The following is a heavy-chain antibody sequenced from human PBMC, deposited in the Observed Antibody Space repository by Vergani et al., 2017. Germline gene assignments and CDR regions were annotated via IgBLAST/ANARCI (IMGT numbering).Heavy chain of an antibody. CDR2: IYYSGST. Sequence: QVQLQESGPGLVKPSETLSLTCTVSGGSVSSGSYYWSWIRQPPGKGLEWIGYIYYSGSTNYNPSLKSRVTISVDTSKNQFSLKLSSVTAADTAVYYCARVRGSRIQLWLLDYWGQGTLVTVSS. CDR3: ARVRGSRIQLWLLDY. D-gene: IGHD5-18*01. V-gene: IGHV4-61*01. CDR1: GGSVSSGSYY. J-gene: IGHJ4*02.